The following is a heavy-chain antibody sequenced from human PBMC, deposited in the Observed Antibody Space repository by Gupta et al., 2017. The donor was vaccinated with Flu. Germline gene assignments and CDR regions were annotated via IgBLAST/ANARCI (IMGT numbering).Heavy chain of an antibody. J-gene: IGHJ6*02. CDR2: IIPIFGTA. Sequence: QVQLVQSGAEVKKPGSSVKVSCKASGGTFSSYAISWVRQAPGQGLEWMGGIIPIFGTANYAQKFQGRVTITADESTSTAYMELSSLRSEDTAVYYCAGQRMVVAATRDYYYGMDVWGQGTTVTVSS. D-gene: IGHD2-15*01. V-gene: IGHV1-69*01. CDR1: GGTFSSYA. CDR3: AGQRMVVAATRDYYYGMDV.